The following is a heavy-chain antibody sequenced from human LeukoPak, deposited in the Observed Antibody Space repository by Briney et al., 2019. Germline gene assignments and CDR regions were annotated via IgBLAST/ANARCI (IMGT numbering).Heavy chain of an antibody. D-gene: IGHD2-15*01. J-gene: IGHJ3*02. CDR3: ARDSRADCSGGGCDDAFDI. CDR2: IKSDGSET. CDR1: GFTFSSYW. V-gene: IGHV3-74*01. Sequence: PGGSLRLSCAASGFTFSSYWMHWVRQAPGKGLVWVSRIKSDGSETNYADSVKGRFTIPRDNAKNTLYLQMNSLRAEDTAVYYCARDSRADCSGGGCDDAFDIWGQGTMVTVSS.